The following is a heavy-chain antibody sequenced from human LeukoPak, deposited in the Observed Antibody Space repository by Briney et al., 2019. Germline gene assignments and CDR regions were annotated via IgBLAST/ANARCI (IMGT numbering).Heavy chain of an antibody. Sequence: SETLSLTCTVSGGSISSSSYYWGWIRQPPGKGLEWIGSIYYSGSTYYNPSLESRVIISVSSSKHQFYLRLSSVMAADTAVYYCAREVAEGYDYYMDVWGKGTTVTISS. CDR1: GGSISSSSYY. V-gene: IGHV4-39*07. CDR2: IYYSGST. CDR3: AREVAEGYDYYMDV. J-gene: IGHJ6*03.